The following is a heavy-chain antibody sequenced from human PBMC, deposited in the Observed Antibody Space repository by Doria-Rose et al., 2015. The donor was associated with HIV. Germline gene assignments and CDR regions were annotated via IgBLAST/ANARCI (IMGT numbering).Heavy chain of an antibody. J-gene: IGHJ4*01. D-gene: IGHD3-22*01. CDR2: ISSSHKYI. CDR3: ARDQYDSGGYYSD. V-gene: IGHV3-21*03. Sequence: PGKGLEWVSSISSSHKYIYYVDSVQGRFTISRDNAKNSAYLQMNSLRTEDTAVYYCARDQYDSGGYYSDWGQGTMVTVSS.